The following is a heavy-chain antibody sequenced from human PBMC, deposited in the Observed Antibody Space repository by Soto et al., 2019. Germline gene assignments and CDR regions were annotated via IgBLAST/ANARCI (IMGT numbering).Heavy chain of an antibody. J-gene: IGHJ6*02. CDR1: GFTFSSYS. D-gene: IGHD3-16*01. CDR3: ARDQGGWGDYYYYYGMDV. V-gene: IGHV3-48*02. Sequence: GGSLRLSCAASGFTFSSYSMNWVRQAPGKGLEWVSYISSNSSTIYYADSVKGRFTISRENAKNSRFLQMNSLRDEETAVYYCARDQGGWGDYYYYYGMDVWGQGTTVTVSS. CDR2: ISSNSSTI.